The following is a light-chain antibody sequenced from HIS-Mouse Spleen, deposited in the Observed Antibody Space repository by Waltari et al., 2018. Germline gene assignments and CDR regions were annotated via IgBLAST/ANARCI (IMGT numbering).Light chain of an antibody. CDR3: QVWDSSTAV. CDR1: KFVDKY. CDR2: QDS. Sequence: SYELTQPPSVSVSPGQTASITCSGDKFVDKYACWYQHRPGQSPVLVIYQDSKRPSGIPERVSDSDAGNRATLTISGTQAMDEADYYCQVWDSSTAVFGG. J-gene: IGLJ2*01. V-gene: IGLV3-1*01.